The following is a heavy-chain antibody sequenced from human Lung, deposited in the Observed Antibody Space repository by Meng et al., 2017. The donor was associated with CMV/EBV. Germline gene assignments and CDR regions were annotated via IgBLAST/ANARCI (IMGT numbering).Heavy chain of an antibody. V-gene: IGHV1-18*01. CDR2: ISAYNGNT. J-gene: IGHJ6*02. Sequence: ASVXVSXXASGYSFRTFGISWVRTAPGQGLEWMGWISAYNGNTTYTQKLQGRVTMTRDTSTRTVYMELRSLRSDDTAVYYCARDRVLRGVNGLDVWGQGTTVTVSS. CDR3: ARDRVLRGVNGLDV. D-gene: IGHD3-10*01. CDR1: GYSFRTFG.